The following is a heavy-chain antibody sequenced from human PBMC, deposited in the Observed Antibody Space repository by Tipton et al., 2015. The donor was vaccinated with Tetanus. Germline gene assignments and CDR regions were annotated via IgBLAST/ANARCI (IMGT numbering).Heavy chain of an antibody. J-gene: IGHJ6*02. CDR3: ASPSTAVAGNTIDLYYYYGMDV. CDR2: ISGSGGST. D-gene: IGHD6-19*01. CDR1: GFTFSSYA. V-gene: IGHV3-23*01. Sequence: SLRLSCAASGFTFSSYAMSWVRQAPGKGLEWVSAISGSGGSTYYADSVKGRFTISRDNSKNALYLQMNSLRAEDTAVYYCASPSTAVAGNTIDLYYYYGMDVWGQGTTVTVSS.